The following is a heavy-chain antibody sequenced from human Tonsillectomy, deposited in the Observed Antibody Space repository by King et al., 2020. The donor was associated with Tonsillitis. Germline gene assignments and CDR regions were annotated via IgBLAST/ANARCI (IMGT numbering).Heavy chain of an antibody. J-gene: IGHJ2*01. CDR2: IGTGDDS. CDR3: VREGSGWYLDL. V-gene: IGHV3-13*01. D-gene: IGHD3-10*01. CDR1: GFTFRDYD. Sequence: VQLVESGGGLVQPGGSLRLSCAASGFTFRDYDFHWVRQVIGKGLEWVSAIGTGDDSYYPESVKGRFTISRDNDRSSLYLQMNRLRAGDTAVYYCVREGSGWYLDLWGRGTLVTVSS.